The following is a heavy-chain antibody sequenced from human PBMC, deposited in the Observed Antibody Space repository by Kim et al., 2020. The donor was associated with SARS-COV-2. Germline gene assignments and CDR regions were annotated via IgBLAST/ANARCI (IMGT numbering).Heavy chain of an antibody. V-gene: IGHV3-7*04. CDR1: GFTFSNSW. J-gene: IGHJ4*02. Sequence: GGSLRLSCAASGFTFSNSWMNWVRQVPGKGLEWVANIKWDGSEIYYVDSVKGRFTISRDNAQNSMYLQMSSLRGEDTAVYFCAGGTRGRFLNDYWGQGTLVTVSS. CDR3: AGGTRGRFLNDY. CDR2: IKWDGSEI. D-gene: IGHD3-16*01.